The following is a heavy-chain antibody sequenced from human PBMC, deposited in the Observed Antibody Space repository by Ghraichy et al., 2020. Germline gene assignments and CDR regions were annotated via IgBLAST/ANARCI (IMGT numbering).Heavy chain of an antibody. CDR1: GYTFTNYG. Sequence: ASVKVSCTASGYTFTNYGISWVRQAPGQGLEWMGWISTYNVNTYYTESLLGRLTLTIDTSTSTAYMELRSLSSDDTAIYFCARYPKRERRSYYYYGMNVWGQGTTVTVSS. J-gene: IGHJ6*02. CDR3: ARYPKRERRSYYYYGMNV. D-gene: IGHD1-1*01. V-gene: IGHV1-18*01. CDR2: ISTYNVNT.